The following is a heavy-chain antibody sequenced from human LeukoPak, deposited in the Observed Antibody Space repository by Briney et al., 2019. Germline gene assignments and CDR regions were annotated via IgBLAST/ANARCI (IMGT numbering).Heavy chain of an antibody. CDR1: GFTFSSYG. CDR3: AKDKWSGWSNFDY. Sequence: GGSLRLSCAASGFTFSSYGMHWVRKAPGKGLEWVAVISYDGSNKYYADSVKGRFTISRDNSKNTLYLQMNSLRAEDTAVYYCAKDKWSGWSNFDYWGQGTLVTVSS. J-gene: IGHJ4*02. D-gene: IGHD6-19*01. CDR2: ISYDGSNK. V-gene: IGHV3-30*18.